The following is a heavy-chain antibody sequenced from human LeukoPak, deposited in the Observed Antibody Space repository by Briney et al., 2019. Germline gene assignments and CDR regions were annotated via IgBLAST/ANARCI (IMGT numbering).Heavy chain of an antibody. V-gene: IGHV3-11*01. CDR3: AKTNYYDSSNYFDY. CDR1: GFTFSDYY. D-gene: IGHD3-22*01. CDR2: ISTSGTAV. J-gene: IGHJ4*02. Sequence: GSLRLSCAASGFTFSDYYMSWIRQAPGKGLEWVSYISTSGTAVYYADSVKGRFTISRDNAKNSLYLQMNSLRAEDTAVYYCAKTNYYDSSNYFDYWGQGTLVTVSS.